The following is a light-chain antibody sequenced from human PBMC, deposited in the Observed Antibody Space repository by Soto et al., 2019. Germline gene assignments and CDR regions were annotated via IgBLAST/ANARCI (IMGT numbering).Light chain of an antibody. Sequence: QSALTQPASVSGSPGQSITISCTGTSFDVGNRNYVSWYQQHPGKAPKLIIYEVNNRPSGISDRFSGSKSGNTASLTISGLQAEEEADYYCSSYTTIGTWVFGGGTKLTVL. CDR3: SSYTTIGTWV. J-gene: IGLJ3*02. CDR1: SFDVGNRNY. V-gene: IGLV2-14*01. CDR2: EVN.